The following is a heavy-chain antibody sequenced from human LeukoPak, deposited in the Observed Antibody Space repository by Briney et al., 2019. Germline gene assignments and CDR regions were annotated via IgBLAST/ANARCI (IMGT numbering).Heavy chain of an antibody. Sequence: PSETLSPTCTVSGGSISSSSYYWGWIRQPPGKGLEWIGSIFYTGSTYYNPSLKSRVTISVDTSKNQFSLKLSSVTAADTAVYYCAGGRGNYYYYGMDVWGQGTTVTVSS. J-gene: IGHJ6*02. CDR3: AGGRGNYYYYGMDV. CDR1: GGSISSSSYY. V-gene: IGHV4-39*01. D-gene: IGHD3-16*01. CDR2: IFYTGST.